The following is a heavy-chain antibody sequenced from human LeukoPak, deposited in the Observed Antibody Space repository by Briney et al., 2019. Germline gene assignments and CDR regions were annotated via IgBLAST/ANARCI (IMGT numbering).Heavy chain of an antibody. J-gene: IGHJ3*02. V-gene: IGHV4-38-2*02. CDR2: IYSGGST. CDR1: GYSISSGYY. CDR3: ARGYCTSSSCSRFAFDI. D-gene: IGHD2-2*01. Sequence: PSETLSLTCTVSGYSISSGYYWGWIRQPPGKGLEWIGRIYSGGSTNYNPSLKSRGSMSVDTSKNQFPLKLTSVTAADTAVYYCARGYCTSSSCSRFAFDIWGQGTMVTVSS.